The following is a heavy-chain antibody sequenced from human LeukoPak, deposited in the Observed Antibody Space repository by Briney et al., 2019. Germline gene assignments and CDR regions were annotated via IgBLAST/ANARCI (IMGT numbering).Heavy chain of an antibody. V-gene: IGHV1-69*13. CDR2: IIPIFGKA. D-gene: IGHD4-23*01. Sequence: ASVKVSCKASGYTFTGYYMHWVRQAPGQGLEWMGGIIPIFGKANYAQKFQGRVTITADESTRTAYMELSSLRSEDTAVYYCARGWLAETTVVTPYNYWGRGTLVSVSS. J-gene: IGHJ4*02. CDR3: ARGWLAETTVVTPYNY. CDR1: GYTFTGYY.